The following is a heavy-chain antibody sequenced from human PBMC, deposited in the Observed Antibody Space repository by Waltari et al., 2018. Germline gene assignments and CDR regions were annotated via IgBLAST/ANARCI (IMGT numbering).Heavy chain of an antibody. D-gene: IGHD6-13*01. Sequence: QVQLQESGPGLVKPSQTLSLPCTAPGGSIISGSSYWGWIRQPAGKGLEWIGRIYTSRSTKYNPTLKSRVTISVDTSKNQFSLKLSSVTAADTAVYYCASVGIAAAKSYWGQGTLVTVSS. CDR1: GGSIISGSSY. CDR2: IYTSRST. V-gene: IGHV4-61*02. CDR3: ASVGIAAAKSY. J-gene: IGHJ4*02.